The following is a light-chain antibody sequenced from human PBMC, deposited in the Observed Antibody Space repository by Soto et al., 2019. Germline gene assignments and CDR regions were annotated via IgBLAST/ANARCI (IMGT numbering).Light chain of an antibody. CDR1: QSVSID. CDR3: KPYYNWHRT. J-gene: IGKJ5*01. Sequence: VMTQDPATLAVAPVEIDNLSRRASQSVSIDLAWYQQTPGQDTRILIYGESTGATGLNDRFSGSGSGTEFTLTINSLQAEDCAVYYCKPYYNWHRTLGNGNRLELK. CDR2: GES. V-gene: IGKV3-15*01.